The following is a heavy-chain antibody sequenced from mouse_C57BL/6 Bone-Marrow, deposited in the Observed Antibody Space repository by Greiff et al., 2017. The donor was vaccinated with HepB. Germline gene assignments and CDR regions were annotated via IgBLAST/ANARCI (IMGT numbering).Heavy chain of an antibody. J-gene: IGHJ1*03. V-gene: IGHV10-1*01. D-gene: IGHD1-1*01. CDR1: GFSFNTYA. CDR3: VRQGNYYGSSYVYWYFDV. CDR2: IRSKSNNYAT. Sequence: EVQWVESGGGLVQPKGSLKLSCAASGFSFNTYAMNWVRQAPGKGLEWVARIRSKSNNYATYYADSVKDRFTISRDDSESMLYLQMNKLKTEDTALYYCVRQGNYYGSSYVYWYFDVWGTGTTVTVSS.